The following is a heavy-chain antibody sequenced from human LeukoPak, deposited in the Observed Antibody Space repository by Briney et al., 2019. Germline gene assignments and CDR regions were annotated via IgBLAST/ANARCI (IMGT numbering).Heavy chain of an antibody. D-gene: IGHD2-2*02. CDR1: GFTFSSYE. J-gene: IGHJ4*02. CDR3: ARGGIPPDY. V-gene: IGHV3-48*03. Sequence: GGSLGLSCAASGFTFSSYEMNWVRQAPGKGLDWVSYISSSGTTIYYADSVKGRFTISRDNAKNSLYLQMNSLRAEDTAVYYCARGGIPPDYWGQGTLVTVSS. CDR2: ISSSGTTI.